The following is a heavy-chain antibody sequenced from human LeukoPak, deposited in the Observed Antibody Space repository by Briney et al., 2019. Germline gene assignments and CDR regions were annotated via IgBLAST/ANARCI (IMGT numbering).Heavy chain of an antibody. CDR3: ATRGSAFWSGFDY. J-gene: IGHJ4*02. CDR1: GNTLRELP. D-gene: IGHD3-3*01. CDR2: FDPENAEI. Sequence: ASVKVSCKLSGNTLRELPIQWVRQAGGKGLEWMAGFDPENAEIVYAQKFQGRVTMTEDTSTNTACMELTSLTSDDTALYYCATRGSAFWSGFDYWGQGTQVTVSS. V-gene: IGHV1-24*01.